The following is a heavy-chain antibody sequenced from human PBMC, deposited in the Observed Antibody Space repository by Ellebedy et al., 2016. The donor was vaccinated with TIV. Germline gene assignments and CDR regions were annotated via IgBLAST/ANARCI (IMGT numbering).Heavy chain of an antibody. D-gene: IGHD3-22*01. Sequence: AASVKVSCKASGYTFPGYYIHWVRHAFGQGLEWVGWINPKDGDTAYAQNLQGRVIMTGDTSITTAYMELSWLISDDTAVYYCVRDLTNYGSSSYWGQGTLVTVSS. CDR2: INPKDGDT. CDR3: VRDLTNYGSSSY. J-gene: IGHJ4*02. CDR1: GYTFPGYY. V-gene: IGHV1-2*02.